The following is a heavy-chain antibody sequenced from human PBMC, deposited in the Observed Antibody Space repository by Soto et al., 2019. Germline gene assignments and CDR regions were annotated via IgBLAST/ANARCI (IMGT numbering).Heavy chain of an antibody. Sequence: GGSLRLSCAASGFTFSSYSMNWVRQAPGKGLEWVSSISSSSSYIYYADSVKGRFTISRDNAKNSLYLQMNSLRAEDTAVYYCARGYNWNDPYNWFDPWGQGTLVTVSS. CDR3: ARGYNWNDPYNWFDP. J-gene: IGHJ5*02. V-gene: IGHV3-21*01. D-gene: IGHD1-20*01. CDR2: ISSSSSYI. CDR1: GFTFSSYS.